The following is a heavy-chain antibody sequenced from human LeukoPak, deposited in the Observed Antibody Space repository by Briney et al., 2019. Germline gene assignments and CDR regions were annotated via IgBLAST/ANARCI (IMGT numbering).Heavy chain of an antibody. V-gene: IGHV3-23*01. J-gene: IGHJ4*02. D-gene: IGHD3-10*01. CDR1: GFTFISYG. CDR3: AKVLRGVVVPYFDY. Sequence: GGSLRLSCAASGFTFISYGMSWVRQAPGKGLEWVSTISGSGVRTYYADSVKGRFTVSRDTFKNTLFLQLNNLRADDTALYYCAKVLRGVVVPYFDYWGQGTLVTVSS. CDR2: ISGSGVRT.